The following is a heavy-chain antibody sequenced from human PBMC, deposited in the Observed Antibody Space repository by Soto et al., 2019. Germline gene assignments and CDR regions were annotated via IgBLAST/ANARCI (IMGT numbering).Heavy chain of an antibody. D-gene: IGHD4-17*01. CDR3: ARARLRAVYAFDF. CDR1: GVSSTSGAYY. Sequence: PSETLSLTCTLSGVSSTSGAYYWTWFRQHPGKGLEWIGYIYYNGNTYFSPSLKSRLTISIDTSKNQFSLKLSSVTAADTAMYYCARARLRAVYAFDFWGQGTMVTVSS. J-gene: IGHJ3*01. V-gene: IGHV4-31*03. CDR2: IYYNGNT.